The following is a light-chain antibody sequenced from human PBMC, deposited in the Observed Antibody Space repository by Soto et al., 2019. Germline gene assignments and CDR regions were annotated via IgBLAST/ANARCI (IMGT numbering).Light chain of an antibody. V-gene: IGKV1-39*01. J-gene: IGKJ5*01. CDR1: QSISTY. CDR3: QQSYMDPIT. Sequence: DIQMTQSPSSLSASVGDRVTITCRASQSISTYLNWYQKKPGKAPNLLIYDASRLQSGVPSRFRGSGGGTDFTLSISSVQPEDFATYFCQQSYMDPITFGQGTRLEI. CDR2: DAS.